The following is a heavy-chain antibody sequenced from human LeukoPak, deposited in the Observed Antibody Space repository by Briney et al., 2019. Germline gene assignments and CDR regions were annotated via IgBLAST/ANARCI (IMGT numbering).Heavy chain of an antibody. CDR1: GFTFSSYS. CDR3: ARESSVVVPAAKDI. Sequence: GGSLRLSCAASGFTFSSYSMNWVRQAPGKGLEWASSISSKNYIYYADSVKGRFTISGDNAKNSLYLQMNSLRAEDTAVYYCARESSVVVPAAKDIWGQGTMVTASS. V-gene: IGHV3-21*01. CDR2: ISSKNYI. D-gene: IGHD2-2*01. J-gene: IGHJ3*02.